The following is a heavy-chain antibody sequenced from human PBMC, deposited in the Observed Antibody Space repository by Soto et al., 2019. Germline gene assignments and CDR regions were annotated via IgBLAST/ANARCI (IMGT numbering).Heavy chain of an antibody. Sequence: GGSLRLSCAASGFTFSSYDMHWVRQATGKGLEWVSAIGTAGDTYYPGSVKGRFTISRENAKNSLYLQMNSLRAGDTAVYYCARGGISITGTTVFDYWGQGTLVTVSS. V-gene: IGHV3-13*01. CDR2: IGTAGDT. D-gene: IGHD1-7*01. CDR1: GFTFSSYD. CDR3: ARGGISITGTTVFDY. J-gene: IGHJ4*02.